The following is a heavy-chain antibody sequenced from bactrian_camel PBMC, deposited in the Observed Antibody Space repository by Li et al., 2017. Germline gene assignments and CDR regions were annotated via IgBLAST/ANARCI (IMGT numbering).Heavy chain of an antibody. CDR3: AAARVIGRCRVLLGTFARNLVTV. CDR2: IESDGST. J-gene: IGHJ4*01. V-gene: IGHV3S53*01. CDR1: GYTSSCNY. D-gene: IGHD5*01. Sequence: HVQLVESGGGSVQAGGSLRLSCAVSGYTSSCNYVAWFRQAPGKEREGVAGIESDGSTSYADSVKGRFTISQDSAKNILYLQMRSLKPEDTALYYCAAARVIGRCRVLLGTFARNLVTVWGQGTQVTVS.